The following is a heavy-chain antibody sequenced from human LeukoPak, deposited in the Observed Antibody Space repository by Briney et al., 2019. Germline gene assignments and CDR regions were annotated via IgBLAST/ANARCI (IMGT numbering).Heavy chain of an antibody. Sequence: GGSLRLSCAASGFTISNARMSWVRQAPGKGLEWVSAISGSGGSTYYADSVKGRFTISRDNSKNTLYLQMNSLRAEDTAVYYCAKDRGHYCRSSSCYPDAFDIWGQGTMVTVSS. J-gene: IGHJ3*02. CDR2: ISGSGGST. CDR3: AKDRGHYCRSSSCYPDAFDI. V-gene: IGHV3-23*01. D-gene: IGHD2-2*01. CDR1: GFTISNAR.